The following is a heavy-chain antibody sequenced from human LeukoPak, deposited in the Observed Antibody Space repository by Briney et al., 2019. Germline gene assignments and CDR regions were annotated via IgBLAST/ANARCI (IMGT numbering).Heavy chain of an antibody. CDR3: AKDPRYSSSWYYYFDY. J-gene: IGHJ4*02. V-gene: IGHV3-23*01. CDR1: GFTFSSYA. Sequence: GGSLRLSCAASGFTFSSYAMSWVRQTPGKRLEWVSAISGSGGSTYYADSVKGRFTISRDNSKNTLYLQMNSLRAEDTAVYYCAKDPRYSSSWYYYFDYWGQGTLVTVSS. D-gene: IGHD6-13*01. CDR2: ISGSGGST.